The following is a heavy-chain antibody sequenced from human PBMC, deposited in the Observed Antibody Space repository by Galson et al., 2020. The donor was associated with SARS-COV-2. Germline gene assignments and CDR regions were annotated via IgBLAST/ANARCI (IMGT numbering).Heavy chain of an antibody. J-gene: IGHJ2*01. CDR3: AREMGWYIDL. CDR2: ISYDGSNK. V-gene: IGHV3-30*04. Sequence: GESLKISCAASGFTFSSYAMHWVRQAPGKGLEWVAVISYDGSNKYYADSVKGRFTISRDNSKNTLYLQMNSLRAEDTAVYYCAREMGWYIDLWCRGTLVTVSS. CDR1: GFTFSSYA.